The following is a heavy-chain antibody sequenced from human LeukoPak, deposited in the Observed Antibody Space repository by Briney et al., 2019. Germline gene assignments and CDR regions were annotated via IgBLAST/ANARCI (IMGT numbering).Heavy chain of an antibody. J-gene: IGHJ4*02. CDR3: AASLVGATPYYFDY. Sequence: ASVKVSCKASGFTFTSSAVQWVRQARGQRLEWIGWIVVGSGNTNYAQKFQERVTITRDMSTSTAYMELGSLRSEDTAVYYCAASLVGATPYYFDYWGQGTLVTVSS. D-gene: IGHD1-26*01. V-gene: IGHV1-58*01. CDR2: IVVGSGNT. CDR1: GFTFTSSA.